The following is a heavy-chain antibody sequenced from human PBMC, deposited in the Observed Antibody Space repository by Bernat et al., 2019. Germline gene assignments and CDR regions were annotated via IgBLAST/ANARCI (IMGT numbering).Heavy chain of an antibody. CDR3: AKTRITMIVVVIHDAFDI. CDR1: GFTFSSYA. Sequence: EVQLLESGGGLVQPGGSLRLSCAASGFTFSSYAMSWVRQAPGKGREWFSAISGSGGSTYYADSVKGRFTISRDNSKNTLYLQMNSLRAEDTAVYYCAKTRITMIVVVIHDAFDIWGQGTMVTVSS. J-gene: IGHJ3*02. CDR2: ISGSGGST. V-gene: IGHV3-23*01. D-gene: IGHD3-22*01.